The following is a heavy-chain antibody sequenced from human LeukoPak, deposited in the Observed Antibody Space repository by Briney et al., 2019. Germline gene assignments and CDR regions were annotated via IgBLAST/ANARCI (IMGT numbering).Heavy chain of an antibody. D-gene: IGHD1/OR15-1a*01. CDR3: ARQKWEQQGRDYYFIGLDV. Sequence: PSETLSLTCSVSIGSISSSKWWSWVRQSPVKGLEWIGEIYLYGTTNYNPSFTSRVTMSVDRSRNQFSLKLTSVTAADTAVYYCARQKWEQQGRDYYFIGLDVWGPGTTVIVSS. J-gene: IGHJ6*02. CDR2: IYLYGTT. V-gene: IGHV4-4*02. CDR1: IGSISSSKW.